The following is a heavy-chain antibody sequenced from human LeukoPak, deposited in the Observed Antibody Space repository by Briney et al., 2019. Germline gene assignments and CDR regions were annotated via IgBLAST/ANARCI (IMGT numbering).Heavy chain of an antibody. CDR2: IYYSGST. Sequence: PSETLSLTCTVSGGSISSSSYYWGWIRQPPGKGLEWIVSIYYSGSTYYNPSLKSRVTISVDTSKNQFSLKLSSVTAADTAVYYCARVTYYYDSSGYRHDAFDIWGQGTMVTVSS. CDR3: ARVTYYYDSSGYRHDAFDI. V-gene: IGHV4-39*01. D-gene: IGHD3-22*01. J-gene: IGHJ3*02. CDR1: GGSISSSSYY.